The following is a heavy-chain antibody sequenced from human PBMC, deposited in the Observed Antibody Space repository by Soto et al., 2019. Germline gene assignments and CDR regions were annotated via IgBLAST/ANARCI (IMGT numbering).Heavy chain of an antibody. D-gene: IGHD3-10*01. CDR3: ARDGGAYMVRGLISTDGMDV. V-gene: IGHV3-21*01. Sequence: GGSLRLSCAASGFTFSTYDINWVRQGPGKGLEWVSSISSSSSYRYYTDSVKGRFTISRDNAKNSLYLQMNSLRAEDTAVYYCARDGGAYMVRGLISTDGMDVWGQGTTVTCSS. CDR2: ISSSSSYR. CDR1: GFTFSTYD. J-gene: IGHJ6*02.